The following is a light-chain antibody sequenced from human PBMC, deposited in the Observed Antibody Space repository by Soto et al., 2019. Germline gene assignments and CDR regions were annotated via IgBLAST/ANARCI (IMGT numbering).Light chain of an antibody. J-gene: IGLJ2*01. CDR2: DVR. CDR3: SSYTTSSTLV. V-gene: IGLV2-14*01. Sequence: QSAPTQPASVSGSPGQSITISCTGTSSDVGGYNSVSWYQHHPGKAPKLMIYDVRNRPSGVSNRFSGSKSGNTASLTISGLQADDEADYYCSSYTTSSTLVFGGGTKLTVL. CDR1: SSDVGGYNS.